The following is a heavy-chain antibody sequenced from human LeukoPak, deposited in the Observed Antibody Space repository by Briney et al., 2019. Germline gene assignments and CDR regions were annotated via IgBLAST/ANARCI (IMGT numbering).Heavy chain of an antibody. Sequence: GGSLRLSCAASGFTVSSNYMSWVRQAPGKGLEWVSVIYSGGSTYYADSVKGRFTISRENAKNSLYLQMNSLRAGDTAVYYCAREIGYCSGGSCYNWFDPWGQGNLVTVPS. CDR2: IYSGGST. D-gene: IGHD2-15*01. CDR3: AREIGYCSGGSCYNWFDP. CDR1: GFTVSSNY. J-gene: IGHJ5*02. V-gene: IGHV3-53*01.